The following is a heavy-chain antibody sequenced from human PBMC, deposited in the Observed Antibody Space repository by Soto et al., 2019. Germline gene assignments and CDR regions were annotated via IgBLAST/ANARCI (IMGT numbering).Heavy chain of an antibody. D-gene: IGHD4-17*01. Sequence: SETLSLTCAVSGGSISSSNWWSWVRQPPGKGLEWIGEIYHSGSTNYNPSLKSRVTISVDKSKNQFSLKLSSVTAADTAVYYCARTSDYGDSDYFDYWGQGTLVTVSS. V-gene: IGHV4-4*02. J-gene: IGHJ4*02. CDR2: IYHSGST. CDR1: GGSISSSNW. CDR3: ARTSDYGDSDYFDY.